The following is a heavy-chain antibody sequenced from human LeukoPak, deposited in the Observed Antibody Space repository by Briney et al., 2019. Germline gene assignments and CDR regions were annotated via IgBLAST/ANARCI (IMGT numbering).Heavy chain of an antibody. CDR1: GYTFTGYG. V-gene: IGHV1-18*01. J-gene: IGHJ4*02. D-gene: IGHD3-10*01. CDR3: ARDRRGGSGSYRRSDY. CDR2: ISAYNGNT. Sequence: ASVKVSCKASGYTFTGYGISWVRQAPGQGLEWMGWISAYNGNTNYAQKLQGRVTMTTDTSTSTAYMELRSLRSDDTAVYYCARDRRGGSGSYRRSDYWGQGTLVTVSS.